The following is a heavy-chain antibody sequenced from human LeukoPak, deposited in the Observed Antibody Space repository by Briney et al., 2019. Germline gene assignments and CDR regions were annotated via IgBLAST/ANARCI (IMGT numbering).Heavy chain of an antibody. CDR2: IYYSGST. CDR1: GGSISSSSYY. CDR3: ATLPLAYCGGDCYSLAFQH. Sequence: SETLSLTCTVSGGSISSSSYYWGWIRQPPGKGLGWIGSIYYSGSTYYNPSLKSRVTISVDTSKNQFSLKLSSVTAADTAVYYCATLPLAYCGGDCYSLAFQHWGQGTLVTVSS. D-gene: IGHD2-21*02. V-gene: IGHV4-39*07. J-gene: IGHJ1*01.